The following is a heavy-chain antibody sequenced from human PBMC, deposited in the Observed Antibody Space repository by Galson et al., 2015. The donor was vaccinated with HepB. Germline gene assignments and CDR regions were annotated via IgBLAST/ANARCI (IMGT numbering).Heavy chain of an antibody. CDR1: GVTFSNFA. CDR2: IIPMFGVA. Sequence: SCKVSGVTFSNFAIDWVRQAPGESPEWMGGIIPMFGVANYAPKFQGRLTMTADDSTSTAYMELSSLSSEDTALYYCARPKMQYEGSYCFDFWGQGTLVIVSS. J-gene: IGHJ4*02. V-gene: IGHV1-69*01. CDR3: ARPKMQYEGSYCFDF. D-gene: IGHD1-26*01.